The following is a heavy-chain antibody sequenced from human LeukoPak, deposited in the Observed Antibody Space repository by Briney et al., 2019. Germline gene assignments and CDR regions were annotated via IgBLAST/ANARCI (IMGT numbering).Heavy chain of an antibody. Sequence: PGGSLRLSCAASGFSFDDYDMAWLRQAAGKGLEWVSDIDWKGRPTSYADSVKGRFTISRDNAQKSLYLQMDSLRAEDTALYYCAKVGYSYGFYYYMDVWGKGTTVAVSS. CDR3: AKVGYSYGFYYYMDV. V-gene: IGHV3-20*04. CDR2: IDWKGRPT. D-gene: IGHD5-18*01. J-gene: IGHJ6*03. CDR1: GFSFDDYD.